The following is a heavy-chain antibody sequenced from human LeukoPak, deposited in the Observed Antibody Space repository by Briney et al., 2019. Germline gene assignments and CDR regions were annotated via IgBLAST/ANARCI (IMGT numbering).Heavy chain of an antibody. CDR3: AKFRANYAFFDY. Sequence: GGSLRLSCAASGFTFSSYGMHWVRQAPGKGLEWVAVISYDGSNKYYADSVKGRFTISRDNSKNTLYPQMNSLRAEDTAVYYCAKFRANYAFFDYWGQGTLVTVSS. CDR1: GFTFSSYG. V-gene: IGHV3-30*18. D-gene: IGHD4/OR15-4a*01. J-gene: IGHJ4*02. CDR2: ISYDGSNK.